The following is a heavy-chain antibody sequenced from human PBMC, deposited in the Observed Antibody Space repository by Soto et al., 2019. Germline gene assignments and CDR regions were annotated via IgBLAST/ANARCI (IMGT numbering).Heavy chain of an antibody. CDR2: ISAYNGNT. Sequence: QIQLVQSGAEVKKPGASVKVSCKASGYTFTSYGISWVRQAPGQGLEWMGWISAYNGNTNYAQSLQSRLTMTIDASTSPAFRELKRLRAADSGMSDCAREADSFGFREYWYGSDSWGQGTLVTVSS. CDR1: GYTFTSYG. CDR3: AREADSFGFREYWYGSDS. D-gene: IGHD1-26*01. V-gene: IGHV1-18*01. J-gene: IGHJ4*02.